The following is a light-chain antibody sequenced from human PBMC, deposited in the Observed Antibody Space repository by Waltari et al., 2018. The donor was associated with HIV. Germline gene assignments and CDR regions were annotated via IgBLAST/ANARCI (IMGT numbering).Light chain of an antibody. CDR3: SSYAGTITWL. CDR2: QVR. CDR1: STDLGVSTL. V-gene: IGLV2-8*01. Sequence: QSDLAQPASPSGSHGPAVTISCPGTSTDLGVSTLVSRYQQHPGKAPRLMTYQVRQRPSVVPDRFAGSKSGNTASLTVSGLQAEDEADYYRSSYAGTITWLLGGGPKLTVL. J-gene: IGLJ2*01.